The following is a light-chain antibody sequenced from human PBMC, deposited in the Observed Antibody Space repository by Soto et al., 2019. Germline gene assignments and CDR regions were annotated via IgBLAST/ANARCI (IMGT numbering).Light chain of an antibody. CDR3: QQFSSAPLT. J-gene: IGKJ4*01. V-gene: IGKV3-11*01. CDR1: ENVRTF. Sequence: EVVLTQSPATLSLSPGERATLSCRASENVRTFVDWYQQKPGQAPRLLIHGASNRATGIPARFSGSGSGTDFTLTISRLEPEDFAVYFCQQFSSAPLTFGGGTKVEI. CDR2: GAS.